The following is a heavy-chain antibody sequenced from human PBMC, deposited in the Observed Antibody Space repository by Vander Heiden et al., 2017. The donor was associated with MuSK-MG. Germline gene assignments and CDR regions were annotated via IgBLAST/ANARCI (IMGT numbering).Heavy chain of an antibody. V-gene: IGHV4-38-2*02. CDR2: IYHSGST. J-gene: IGHJ4*02. D-gene: IGHD1-1*01. Sequence: QVQLQESGPGLVKPSETLSLTCTVSGYSISSGYYWGWIRQPPGKGLEWIGSIYHSGSTYYNPALKSRVTISVDTSKNQFSLKLSSVTAADTAVYYCARTEEDWNGGFYFDYWGQGTLVTVSS. CDR3: ARTEEDWNGGFYFDY. CDR1: GYSISSGYY.